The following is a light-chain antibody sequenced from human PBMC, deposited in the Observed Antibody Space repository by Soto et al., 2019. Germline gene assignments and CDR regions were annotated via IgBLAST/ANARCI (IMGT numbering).Light chain of an antibody. CDR3: TSNTSISTYV. CDR2: DVT. Sequence: QSVLTQPASVSGPPGQSITISCTGTSSDVGAYNYVSWYQHHPGKAPRLVIYDVTNRPSGISDRFSGSKSGNTASLTISGLLAEDEADNYCTSNTSISTYVFGTGTKLTVL. J-gene: IGLJ1*01. V-gene: IGLV2-14*01. CDR1: SSDVGAYNY.